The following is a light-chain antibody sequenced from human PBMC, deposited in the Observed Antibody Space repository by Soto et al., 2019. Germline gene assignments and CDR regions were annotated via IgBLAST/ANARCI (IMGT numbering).Light chain of an antibody. CDR2: GAS. CDR1: QSISSW. V-gene: IGKV1-6*01. CDR3: LQDYNYPWT. Sequence: IQMTQSPSALSASVGDRVTIACRASQSISSWLAWYQQKPGKAPKLLIYGASSLQNGVPSRFRGSGSGTDFTLTISSLQPEDFATYYCLQDYNYPWTFGQGTKVDIK. J-gene: IGKJ1*01.